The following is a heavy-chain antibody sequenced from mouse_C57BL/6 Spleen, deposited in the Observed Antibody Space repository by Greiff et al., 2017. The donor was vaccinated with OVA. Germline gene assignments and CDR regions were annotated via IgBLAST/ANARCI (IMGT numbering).Heavy chain of an antibody. CDR1: GYTFTDYE. J-gene: IGHJ2*01. V-gene: IGHV1-15*01. CDR2: IDPETGGT. Sequence: QVQLQQSGAELVRPGASVTLSCKASGYTFTDYEMHWVKQTPVHGLEWIGAIDPETGGTAYNQKFKGKAILTADKSSSTAYMELRSLTSEDSAVYYCTRGGDYGNISEGWGQGTTLTVSS. D-gene: IGHD2-1*01. CDR3: TRGGDYGNISEG.